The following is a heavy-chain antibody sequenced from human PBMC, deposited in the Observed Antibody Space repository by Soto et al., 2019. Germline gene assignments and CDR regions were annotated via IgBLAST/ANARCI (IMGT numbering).Heavy chain of an antibody. CDR2: INPYNGNT. V-gene: IGHV1-18*01. J-gene: IGHJ4*02. D-gene: IGHD3-16*01. CDR1: GYTFTSYG. CDR3: ARDWFGIDY. Sequence: QVQLVQSGAEVKKPGASVKVSCKASGYTFTSYGISWVRQAPGQGLEWMGWINPYNGNTNYAQKLPGRVTMTTDTSTNTAYMELRILRSDDTAVYYCARDWFGIDYWGQGTLVTVSS.